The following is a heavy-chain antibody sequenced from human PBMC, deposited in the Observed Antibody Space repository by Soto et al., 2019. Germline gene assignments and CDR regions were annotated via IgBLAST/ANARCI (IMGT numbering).Heavy chain of an antibody. CDR3: ARSPSYYYYYYYMDV. V-gene: IGHV4-31*03. J-gene: IGHJ6*03. CDR1: GGSISSGDYY. Sequence: PSETLSLTCTVSGGSISSGDYYWSWIRHHPGGGLEWIGYIHYSGNTYYAPSLKSRLTMSVDTSKNQFSLKLSSVTAADPAVYYCARSPSYYYYYYYMDVWGKGTTVTVSS. CDR2: IHYSGNT.